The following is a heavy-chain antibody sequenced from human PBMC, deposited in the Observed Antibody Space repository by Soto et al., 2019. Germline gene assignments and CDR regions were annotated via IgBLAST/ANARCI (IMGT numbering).Heavy chain of an antibody. J-gene: IGHJ1*01. Sequence: PGGSLRLSCAASGLTFSTYWMIWVRQAPGKGLEWVANINQDGSEKYYVDSVKGRFTISRDNARNSLYLQVNSLRADDTAMFYCARSSGYHDTYPTNQYFHHWGHGTLVTVSS. V-gene: IGHV3-7*01. CDR3: ARSSGYHDTYPTNQYFHH. CDR1: GLTFSTYW. D-gene: IGHD3-22*01. CDR2: INQDGSEK.